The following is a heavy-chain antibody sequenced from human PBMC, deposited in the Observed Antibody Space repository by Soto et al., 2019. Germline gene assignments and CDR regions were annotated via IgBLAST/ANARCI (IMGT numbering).Heavy chain of an antibody. CDR2: IFHIGHT. CDR3: ARREYGMDV. J-gene: IGHJ6*02. Sequence: QVQLQESGPGLVKPSGTLSLTCVVSGGSITSSHWWSWVRQTPGTGLEWIGEIFHIGHTNYNPSLKGRVTISLDQSKNQFSLKMTSMTAADTAVFYCARREYGMDVWGQGTTVTVSS. CDR1: GGSITSSHW. V-gene: IGHV4-4*02.